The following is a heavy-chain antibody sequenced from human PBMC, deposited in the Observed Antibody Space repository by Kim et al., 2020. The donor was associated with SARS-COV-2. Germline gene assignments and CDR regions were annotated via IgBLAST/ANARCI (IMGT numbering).Heavy chain of an antibody. V-gene: IGHV3-21*01. CDR3: APIITGDLGY. J-gene: IGHJ4*02. CDR2: ITNTGSSI. D-gene: IGHD3-10*01. Sequence: GVSLRLSCVASGFTFSIYSMNWVRQAPGKGLEWVSSITNTGSSIYYSDSVKGRFTISRDNAKNSLYLHMNSLRAEDTAVYYCAPIITGDLGYWGQGTLVTVSS. CDR1: GFTFSIYS.